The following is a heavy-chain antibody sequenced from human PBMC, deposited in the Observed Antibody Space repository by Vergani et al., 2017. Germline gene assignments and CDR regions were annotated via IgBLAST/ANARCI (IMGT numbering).Heavy chain of an antibody. CDR2: ISRSSSTI. J-gene: IGHJ4*02. D-gene: IGHD2-8*01. CDR3: ARQSRDVFCTNGVCPLGY. CDR1: GFSFPGYA. Sequence: VQLVESGGGLVKPGGSLRLSCGASGFSFPGYAMSWVRQAPGKGLEWVSYISRSSSTIYYADSVKGRFTISRDNAKNSLHLQMNNLRAEDTAVYYCARQSRDVFCTNGVCPLGYWGQGALVTVSS. V-gene: IGHV3-48*01.